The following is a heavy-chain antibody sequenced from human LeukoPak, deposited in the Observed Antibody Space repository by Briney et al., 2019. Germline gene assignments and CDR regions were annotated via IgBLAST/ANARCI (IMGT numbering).Heavy chain of an antibody. Sequence: PSETLSLTCAVYGGSFSGYYWSWIRQPPGKGLELIGEINHSGSTNYNPSLKSRVTISVDTSKNQFSLKLSSVTAADTAVYYCARGQNAATTESYYYHMDVRGKGTTVTVSS. D-gene: IGHD1-14*01. CDR2: INHSGST. CDR1: GGSFSGYY. J-gene: IGHJ6*03. V-gene: IGHV4-34*01. CDR3: ARGQNAATTESYYYHMDV.